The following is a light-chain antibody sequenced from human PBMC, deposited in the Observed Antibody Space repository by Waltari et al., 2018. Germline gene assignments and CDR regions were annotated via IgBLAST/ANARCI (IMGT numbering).Light chain of an antibody. CDR2: DVS. CDR1: RSYVVGYNY. J-gene: IGLJ2*01. V-gene: IGLV2-14*03. CDR3: SSYISSSTLEL. Sequence: QSALNQPASVSGSPGQSITIPCTGTRSYVVGYNYVSWYQQHPGKAPKLMIYDVSNLPSGVSNRFSGSKSGNTASLTISGLQAEDEADYYCSSYISSSTLELFGGGTSLTVL.